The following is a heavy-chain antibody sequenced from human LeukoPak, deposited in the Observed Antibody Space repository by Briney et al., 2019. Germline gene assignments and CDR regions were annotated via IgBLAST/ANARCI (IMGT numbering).Heavy chain of an antibody. CDR3: ASQDERITMVRGVIRFDY. CDR1: GGSISSSSYY. D-gene: IGHD3-10*01. J-gene: IGHJ4*02. V-gene: IGHV4-39*01. Sequence: PSETLSLTCTVSGGSISSSSYYWGWIRQPPGNGLEWIGSIYYSGSTYYNPSLKSRVTISVDTSKNQFSLKLSSVTAADTAVYYCASQDERITMVRGVIRFDYWGQGTLVTVSS. CDR2: IYYSGST.